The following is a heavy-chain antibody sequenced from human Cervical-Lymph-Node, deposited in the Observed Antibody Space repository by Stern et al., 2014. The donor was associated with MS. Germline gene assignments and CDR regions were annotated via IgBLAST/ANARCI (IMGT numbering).Heavy chain of an antibody. J-gene: IGHJ5*02. D-gene: IGHD3-22*01. Sequence: VQLLESGGGVVQPGRSLRLSCAASGFTFSLYDMHWVRQAPGKGLEWVAAISYDGDNKFYTDSVKGRFTISRDSSKSTLYLQLNSLRPEDTAIYYCAKDPRIYDSSGYVDAWGQGTLVTVSS. CDR1: GFTFSLYD. CDR2: ISYDGDNK. CDR3: AKDPRIYDSSGYVDA. V-gene: IGHV3-30*18.